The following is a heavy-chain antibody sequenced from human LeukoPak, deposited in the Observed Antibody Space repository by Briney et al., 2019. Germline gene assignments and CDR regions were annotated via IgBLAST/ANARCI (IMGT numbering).Heavy chain of an antibody. CDR3: ARSYYYGSGSYPRFGFDY. J-gene: IGHJ4*02. D-gene: IGHD3-10*01. CDR2: IYYSGST. V-gene: IGHV4-59*01. CDR1: GGSISSYY. Sequence: SETLSLTCTVSGGSISSYYWSWIRQPPGKGLEWIGCIYYSGSTNYNPSLKSRVTISVDTSKNQFSLKLSSVTAADTAVYYCARSYYYGSGSYPRFGFDYWGQGTLVTVSS.